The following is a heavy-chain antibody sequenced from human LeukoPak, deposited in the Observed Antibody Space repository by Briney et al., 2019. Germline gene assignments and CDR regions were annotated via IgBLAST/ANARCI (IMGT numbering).Heavy chain of an antibody. J-gene: IGHJ4*02. D-gene: IGHD1-26*01. Sequence: GASVKVSFTTSGYTFPIYDINWVRQAPGQGLEWMGWMNPNSGNTGYAQKLQGRVTITRNTSITTAYMELSSLRSEDTAVYYCARGPKWTGSYYYFDYWGQGTLVTVSS. CDR3: ARGPKWTGSYYYFDY. V-gene: IGHV1-8*01. CDR2: MNPNSGNT. CDR1: GYTFPIYD.